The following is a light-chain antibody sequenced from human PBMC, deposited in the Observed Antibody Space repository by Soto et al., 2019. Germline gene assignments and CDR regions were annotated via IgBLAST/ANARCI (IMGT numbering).Light chain of an antibody. Sequence: QSALTQPPSASGSPGQSVTISCTGTSSDVGGYNYVSWYQQHPGKAPKLMIYEVSKRPSGVPDRFSGSKSGNTASLTVSGLQAEDEADYYCSSYAGSNNSVVFGTGT. CDR3: SSYAGSNNSVV. V-gene: IGLV2-8*01. CDR1: SSDVGGYNY. CDR2: EVS. J-gene: IGLJ1*01.